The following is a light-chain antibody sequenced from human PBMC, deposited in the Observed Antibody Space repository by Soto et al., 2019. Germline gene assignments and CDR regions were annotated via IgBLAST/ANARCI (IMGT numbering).Light chain of an antibody. CDR3: QKYDSAPRT. V-gene: IGKV1-27*01. J-gene: IGKJ4*01. CDR1: QGIDNY. Sequence: DIQMTQSPSSLSASVGDRVTITCRASQGIDNYLAWYQQRPGTVPKLLIYGASTLQSGVSSRFSGSGSGTDFTLPISSLQPEDVATYYCQKYDSAPRTFGGWTKVEI. CDR2: GAS.